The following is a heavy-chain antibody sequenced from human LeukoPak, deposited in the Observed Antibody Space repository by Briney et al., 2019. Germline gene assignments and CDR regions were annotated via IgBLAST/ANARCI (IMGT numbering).Heavy chain of an antibody. V-gene: IGHV3-7*01. Sequence: GGSLRLSCAASRFTVSDYWMSWVRQTPGKGLEWVANIKQDGSEKYYMASVKGRFIISRDNVKNALYLQMNSLRVEDTGVYYCVRGAYYAAYWGQGTLVTVSS. CDR3: VRGAYYAAY. CDR1: RFTVSDYW. D-gene: IGHD2/OR15-2a*01. J-gene: IGHJ4*02. CDR2: IKQDGSEK.